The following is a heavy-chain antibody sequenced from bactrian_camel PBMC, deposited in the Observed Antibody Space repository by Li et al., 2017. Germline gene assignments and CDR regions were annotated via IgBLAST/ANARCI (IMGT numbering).Heavy chain of an antibody. J-gene: IGHJ4*01. CDR1: AYIYSSYC. Sequence: VQLVESGGGSVQAGGSLRLSCAASAYIYSSYCMGWFRQAPGTEREGVAVINRDGITRYADSVKGRFTVSKDDAKNTVYLQMNSLKPEDTAMYYCTAGLASFRSCLFEYRYRGQGTQVTVS. CDR3: TAGLASFRSCLFEYRY. D-gene: IGHD1*01. CDR2: INRDGIT. V-gene: IGHV3S53*01.